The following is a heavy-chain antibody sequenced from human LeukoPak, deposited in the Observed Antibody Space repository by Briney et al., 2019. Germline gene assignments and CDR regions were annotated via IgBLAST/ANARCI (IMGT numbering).Heavy chain of an antibody. CDR3: ARGVAAYTHYADSSGYD. Sequence: GASVKVSCKASGYTLTGYHVQWVRQAPGQGLEWMGWINPMNGDTNYAQKFQGRVTMIRDTSINTAYMELRSLISDDTAVYYCARGVAAYTHYADSSGYDWGQGTLVLVSS. CDR2: INPMNGDT. J-gene: IGHJ4*02. CDR1: GYTLTGYH. V-gene: IGHV1-2*02. D-gene: IGHD3-22*01.